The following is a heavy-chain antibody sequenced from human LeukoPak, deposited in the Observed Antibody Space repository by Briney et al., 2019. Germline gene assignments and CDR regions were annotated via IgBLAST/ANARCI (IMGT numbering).Heavy chain of an antibody. D-gene: IGHD1-1*01. CDR2: IYYSGST. Sequence: SETLSLTCTVSGGSISSHYWSWIRQPPGKGLEWIGYIYYSGSTNYNPSLKSRVTISVDTSKNQFSLKLSSVTAADTAVYYCARERTGTPKDDAFDIWGQGTMVTVSS. CDR3: ARERTGTPKDDAFDI. CDR1: GGSISSHY. V-gene: IGHV4-59*11. J-gene: IGHJ3*02.